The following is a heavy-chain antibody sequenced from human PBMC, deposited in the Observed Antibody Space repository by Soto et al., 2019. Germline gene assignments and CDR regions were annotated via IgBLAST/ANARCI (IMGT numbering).Heavy chain of an antibody. CDR2: IDPSDSYT. Sequence: GESLKISCKGSGYSFTSYWISWVRQMPGKGLEWMGRIDPSDSYTNYSPSFQGHVTISAAKSISTAYLQWSSLKASDTAMYYCARLVVITKDAFDIWGQGTMVTVSS. D-gene: IGHD3-22*01. CDR3: ARLVVITKDAFDI. J-gene: IGHJ3*02. CDR1: GYSFTSYW. V-gene: IGHV5-10-1*01.